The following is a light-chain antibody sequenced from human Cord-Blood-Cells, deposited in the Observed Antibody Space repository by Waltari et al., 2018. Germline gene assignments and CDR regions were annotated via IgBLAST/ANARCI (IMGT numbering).Light chain of an antibody. CDR2: DVS. CDR1: SSDVGGYNY. Sequence: QSALTQPASVSGSPGRSITISCTGTSSDVGGYNYVSWYQQHPGKAPKLMIYDVSNRPSGVSNRFSGSKSDNTASLTISEPQAEDEADYYCIPYPSRSTPVFGGPTKLTVL. V-gene: IGLV2-14*01. CDR3: IPYPSRSTPV. J-gene: IGLJ3*02.